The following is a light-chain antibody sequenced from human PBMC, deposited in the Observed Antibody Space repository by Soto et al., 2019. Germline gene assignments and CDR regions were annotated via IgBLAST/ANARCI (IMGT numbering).Light chain of an antibody. J-gene: IGLJ1*01. V-gene: IGLV2-8*01. CDR3: SSYAGSDVFV. Sequence: LTQPPSASGSPGQSVTISCTGTSSDVGDYNYVSWYQQHPGKAPKLMIYEVNKRPSGVPDRFSGSKAGNTASLTVFGLQAEDEADYYCSSYAGSDVFVFGTGTKVTVL. CDR1: SSDVGDYNY. CDR2: EVN.